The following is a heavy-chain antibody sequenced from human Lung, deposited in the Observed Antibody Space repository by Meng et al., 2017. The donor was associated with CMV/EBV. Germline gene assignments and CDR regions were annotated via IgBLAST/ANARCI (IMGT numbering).Heavy chain of an antibody. J-gene: IGHJ4*02. CDR1: GYTFTGYY. V-gene: IGHV1-2*02. CDR3: AKAAYSSFARGGYYFDN. CDR2: INPDRGGT. Sequence: ASVXVSCKASGYTFTGYYIHWVRQAPGQGLVWMGWINPDRGGTDYPQKFQGRVTMTRDTSISTAYMELTRLTSDDTAVYYCAKAAYSSFARGGYYFDNWGQGTRVTGAS. D-gene: IGHD6-6*01.